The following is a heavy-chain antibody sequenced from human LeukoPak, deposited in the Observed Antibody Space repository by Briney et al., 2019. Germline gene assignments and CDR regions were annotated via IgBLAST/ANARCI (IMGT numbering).Heavy chain of an antibody. CDR1: GFTFSSYG. Sequence: GGSLRLSCAAPGFTFSSYGMHWVRQAPGKGLEWVAFIRYDGSNKYYADSVKGRFTISRDNSKNTLYLQMNSLRAEDTAVYYCAKDSYSSSWSAIWGQGTMVTVSS. V-gene: IGHV3-30*02. J-gene: IGHJ3*02. CDR2: IRYDGSNK. CDR3: AKDSYSSSWSAI. D-gene: IGHD6-13*01.